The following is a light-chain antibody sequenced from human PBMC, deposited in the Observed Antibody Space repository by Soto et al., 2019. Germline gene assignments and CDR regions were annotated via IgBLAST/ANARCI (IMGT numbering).Light chain of an antibody. J-gene: IGLJ2*01. V-gene: IGLV2-11*01. Sequence: QSALTQPASVSGSPGQSITISCTGTNNDVGGYKLVSWYQQHPGKVPKVVIYDVTNRPSGVPDRFSGSKSGNTASLTISGLQAEDEADYYCCSYAGSYTVVFGGGTKVTVL. CDR1: NNDVGGYKL. CDR2: DVT. CDR3: CSYAGSYTVV.